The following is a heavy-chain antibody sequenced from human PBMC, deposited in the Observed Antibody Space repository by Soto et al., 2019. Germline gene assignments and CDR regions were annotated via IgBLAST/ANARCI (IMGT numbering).Heavy chain of an antibody. V-gene: IGHV3-48*02. D-gene: IGHD2-15*01. CDR1: GFTFSDYN. Sequence: GGSLRLSCAASGFTFSDYNMIWVRQAPGKGLQWVSYIDIFSATIYYADSVRGRFTISRDNAKNSLYLQMNSLRDEDTAVYYCARGRYCSGGSCRFDYWGQGTLVTVSS. J-gene: IGHJ4*02. CDR2: IDIFSATI. CDR3: ARGRYCSGGSCRFDY.